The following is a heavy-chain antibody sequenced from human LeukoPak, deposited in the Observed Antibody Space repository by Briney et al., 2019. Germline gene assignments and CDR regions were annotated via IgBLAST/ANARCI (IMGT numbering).Heavy chain of an antibody. V-gene: IGHV4-34*01. J-gene: IGHJ4*02. CDR2: INHSGST. D-gene: IGHD3-22*01. Sequence: SETLSLTCAVYGGSFSGYYWSWIRQPPGKGLEWIGEINHSGSTNYNPSLKSRVTISVDTSKNQFSLKLSSVTAADTAVYYCARGNYYDSSGYYYFDYWGQGTLVTVSS. CDR3: ARGNYYDSSGYYYFDY. CDR1: GGSFSGYY.